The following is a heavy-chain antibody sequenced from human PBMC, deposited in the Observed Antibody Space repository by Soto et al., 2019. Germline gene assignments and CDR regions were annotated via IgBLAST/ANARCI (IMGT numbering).Heavy chain of an antibody. Sequence: QITLKEAGPTLVKPTQTLTLTCSFSGFSLITSGVGVGWIRQPPGKALEWLALIYWDDDKGYSTSLKSRLTITXXTSKNQVVLTMTNMHPADTATYYCAHTMAPRIFDYWGQGSLVTVSS. CDR2: IYWDDDK. CDR1: GFSLITSGVG. J-gene: IGHJ4*02. V-gene: IGHV2-5*02. CDR3: AHTMAPRIFDY.